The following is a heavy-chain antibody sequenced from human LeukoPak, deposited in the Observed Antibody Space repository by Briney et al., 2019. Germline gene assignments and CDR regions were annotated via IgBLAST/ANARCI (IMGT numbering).Heavy chain of an antibody. CDR2: INQDGGEI. D-gene: IGHD6-25*01. Sequence: GGSLRLSCAASGFTFSSWMTWVRQAPGKGLEWVASINQDGGEIHYVDSVKGRFTISRDNAKNSLYLQMNSPRAEDTAVYYCARRSAAKDAFDIWGQGTMVTVSS. CDR3: ARRSAAKDAFDI. CDR1: GFTFSSW. V-gene: IGHV3-7*01. J-gene: IGHJ3*02.